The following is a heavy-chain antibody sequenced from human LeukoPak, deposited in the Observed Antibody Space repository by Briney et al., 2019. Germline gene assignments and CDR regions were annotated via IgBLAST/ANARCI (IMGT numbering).Heavy chain of an antibody. V-gene: IGHV3-11*01. D-gene: IGHD4-17*01. CDR3: ARGSYGDYEY. Sequence: GGSLRLSCAASGFTFSNYAMTWVRQAPGKGLEWVSAISGGGSTIYYADSVKGRFTISRDNAKNSLYLQMNSLRAEDTAVYYCARGSYGDYEYWGQGTLVTVSS. CDR1: GFTFSNYA. J-gene: IGHJ4*02. CDR2: ISGGGSTI.